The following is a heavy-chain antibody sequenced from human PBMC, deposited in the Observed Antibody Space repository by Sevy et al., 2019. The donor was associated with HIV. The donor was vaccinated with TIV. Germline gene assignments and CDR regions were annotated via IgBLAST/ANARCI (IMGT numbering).Heavy chain of an antibody. V-gene: IGHV5-51*01. CDR2: IYPGDPAP. Sequence: GGSLRLSCEGSGYSFTHYWIAWVRQIPGKGLEWMGIIYPGDPAPTYSPSFQGRVTISGDKSINIAYLQWSRLRASDTAIYYCARLNGFEPYSYYALDVWGQGTTVTVSS. J-gene: IGHJ6*02. CDR1: GYSFTHYW. CDR3: ARLNGFEPYSYYALDV. D-gene: IGHD5-12*01.